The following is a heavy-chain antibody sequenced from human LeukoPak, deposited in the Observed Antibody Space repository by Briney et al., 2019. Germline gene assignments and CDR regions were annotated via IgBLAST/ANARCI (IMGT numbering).Heavy chain of an antibody. J-gene: IGHJ4*02. CDR2: IIGSGGIT. CDR1: GFTFSNYG. D-gene: IGHD3-3*01. Sequence: GGTLRLSCAASGFTFSNYGMNWVRQAPGKGLEGIAGIIGSGGITYYADSVKGRFTISRDNSKNTLYLQIYSLRAGDTAVYYCAKDDALIRFNDWGQGTLVTVSS. CDR3: AKDDALIRFND. V-gene: IGHV3-23*01.